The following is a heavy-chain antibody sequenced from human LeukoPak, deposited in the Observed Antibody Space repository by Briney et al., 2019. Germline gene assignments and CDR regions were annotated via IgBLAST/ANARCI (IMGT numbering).Heavy chain of an antibody. V-gene: IGHV3-23*01. CDR2: ISGGGGGRK. D-gene: IGHD6-19*01. CDR3: VKARGGSGWFLEY. CDR1: GFTFSNIG. J-gene: IGHJ4*02. Sequence: GGSLRLSCATSGFTFSNIGMTWVRQAPGKGLEWVSDISGGGGGRKQFADSVKGRFSISRDNSNNMLYLQMNSLRAEDTAIYYCVKARGGSGWFLEYWGQGTLVTVSS.